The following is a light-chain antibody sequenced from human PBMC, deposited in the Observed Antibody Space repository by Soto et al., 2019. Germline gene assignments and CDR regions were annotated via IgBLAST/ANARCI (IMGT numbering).Light chain of an antibody. CDR3: QQYSSYPLT. J-gene: IGKJ4*01. CDR2: KAS. V-gene: IGKV1-5*03. CDR1: ESFSSW. Sequence: DIQMTQSPSTLSASVGDRVTITCRASESFSSWLAWYQQKPGKAPKLLIYKASSLESGVPSRFSGSGSGTEFSLTISSLQPDDFATYYCQQYSSYPLTFGGGTKVEIK.